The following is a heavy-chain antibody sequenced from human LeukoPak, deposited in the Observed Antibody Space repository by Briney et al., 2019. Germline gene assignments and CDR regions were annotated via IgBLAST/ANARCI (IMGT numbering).Heavy chain of an antibody. J-gene: IGHJ4*02. CDR1: GFTFSSYS. V-gene: IGHV3-21*01. CDR2: ISSRSSHI. Sequence: PGGSLRLSCAASGFTFSSYSMNWVRQAPGKGLEWVSSISSRSSHIYCADSVKGRFTISRDNAKNSLYLQMNSLRADDTAVYYCAREYSSGWYYFDYWGQGTLATVSS. D-gene: IGHD6-19*01. CDR3: AREYSSGWYYFDY.